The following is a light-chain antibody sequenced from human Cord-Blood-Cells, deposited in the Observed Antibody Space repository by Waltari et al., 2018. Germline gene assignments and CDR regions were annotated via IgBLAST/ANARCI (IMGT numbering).Light chain of an antibody. CDR2: WAS. Sequence: DILMTQSPDSLAVSLGERATINCKPSKSVLYSPNNKNYLAWYQQKPGQPPKLLIYWASTRECGVPDRFSGSGSGTDFTLTISSLQAEDVAVYYCQQYYSTPWTFGQGTKVEIK. V-gene: IGKV4-1*01. CDR1: KSVLYSPNNKNY. J-gene: IGKJ1*01. CDR3: QQYYSTPWT.